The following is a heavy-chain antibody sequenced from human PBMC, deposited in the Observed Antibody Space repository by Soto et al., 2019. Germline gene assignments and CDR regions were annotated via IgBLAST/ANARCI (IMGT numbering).Heavy chain of an antibody. CDR2: IYYDGST. CDR3: ARDLPKDYYYGMDV. J-gene: IGHJ6*02. CDR1: GGSISRDDYY. Sequence: SETLSLTCTVSGGSISRDDYYWSWIRQPPGKGLEWIGNIYYDGSTNYNPSLKSRLTISADTSNNQFSLKLTSVTAADTAVYFCARDLPKDYYYGMDVWGQGTTVTVSS. V-gene: IGHV4-30-4*01.